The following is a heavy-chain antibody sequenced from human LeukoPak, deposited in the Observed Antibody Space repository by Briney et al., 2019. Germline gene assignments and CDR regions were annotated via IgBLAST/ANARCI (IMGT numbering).Heavy chain of an antibody. V-gene: IGHV1-69*04. Sequence: SVKVSCKASGGSFSSYAISWVPQAPRQGLEWMGRIFPIFGIANHPHKFQRRVTSTADMSTSAAYMELSSRRSEDTAVYYCASYPQSGDNWFDAWGQGTLVTVSS. D-gene: IGHD3-10*01. CDR3: ASYPQSGDNWFDA. CDR1: GGSFSSYA. J-gene: IGHJ5*02. CDR2: IFPIFGIA.